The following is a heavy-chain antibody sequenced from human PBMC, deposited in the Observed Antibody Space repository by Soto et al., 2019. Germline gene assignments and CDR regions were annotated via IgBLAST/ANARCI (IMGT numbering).Heavy chain of an antibody. Sequence: QVQLVQSGTEVKKPGSSVKVSCKASGGTFSSYAITWVRQAPGQGLEWMGGIIPFFGRTNYAQKFQGRVTITADESTTTAYMDLSSLRSEDTAVYYCARGAGYYDISGYYYRAFDIWGQGTMVTVSS. CDR3: ARGAGYYDISGYYYRAFDI. CDR2: IIPFFGRT. D-gene: IGHD3-22*01. V-gene: IGHV1-69*01. CDR1: GGTFSSYA. J-gene: IGHJ3*02.